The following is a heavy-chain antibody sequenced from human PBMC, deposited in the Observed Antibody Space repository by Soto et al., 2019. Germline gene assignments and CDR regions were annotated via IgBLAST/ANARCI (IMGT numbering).Heavy chain of an antibody. V-gene: IGHV4-39*01. D-gene: IGHD2-8*01. J-gene: IGHJ6*02. CDR3: ARLGGYCTTSCYGYYAMDV. Sequence: NPSETLSLTCTVSGGSISSGTYSWGWIRQPPGKGLEWIGTFYYSGSTNYNPSLKSRVTMSVDTSKNQFSLKVSSVTAADTALYYCARLGGYCTTSCYGYYAMDVWGQGTTVTVS. CDR2: FYYSGST. CDR1: GGSISSGTYS.